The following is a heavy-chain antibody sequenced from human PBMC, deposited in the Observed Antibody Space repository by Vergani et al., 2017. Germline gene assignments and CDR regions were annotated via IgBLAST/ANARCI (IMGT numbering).Heavy chain of an antibody. CDR2: INPSGGRT. CDR1: GYTFTSSY. J-gene: IGHJ4*02. D-gene: IGHD3-22*01. Sequence: QVQLVQSGAEVKKPGASVKVSCKESGYTFTSSYMHGVRQAPGQGLEWVGIINPSGGRTSYAQKFQGRVTMTRDTSTSKVYMELSSLRSEDTAVYYCARGPDYYDSSGYYWFDYWGQGTLVTVSS. V-gene: IGHV1-46*03. CDR3: ARGPDYYDSSGYYWFDY.